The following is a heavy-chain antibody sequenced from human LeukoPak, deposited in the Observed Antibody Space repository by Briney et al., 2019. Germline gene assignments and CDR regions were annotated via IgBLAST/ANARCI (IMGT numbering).Heavy chain of an antibody. CDR1: GLPFTNAW. D-gene: IGHD2-15*01. Sequence: GGSLRLACTASGLPFTNAWMTCVRQAPGKGLEWVGRMKRKSDGGATDYAAPVKGRFTISRDDSKNTLYLQMSGLKTEDTAVYYCATVWAAGRFDYWGQGTLVTVSS. CDR3: ATVWAAGRFDY. J-gene: IGHJ4*02. CDR2: MKRKSDGGAT. V-gene: IGHV3-15*01.